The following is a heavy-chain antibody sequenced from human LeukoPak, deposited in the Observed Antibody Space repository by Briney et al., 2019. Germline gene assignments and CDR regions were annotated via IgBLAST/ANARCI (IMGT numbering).Heavy chain of an antibody. CDR3: AKMYSSGSDY. Sequence: GGSLRLSCAASGFTFSSYGMHWVRQAPGKGLEWVAVISYDGSNKYYADSVKGRFTISRDNFKNTLYLQMNSLRAEDTAVYYCAKMYSSGSDYWGQGTLVTVSS. CDR1: GFTFSSYG. CDR2: ISYDGSNK. D-gene: IGHD6-19*01. V-gene: IGHV3-30*18. J-gene: IGHJ4*02.